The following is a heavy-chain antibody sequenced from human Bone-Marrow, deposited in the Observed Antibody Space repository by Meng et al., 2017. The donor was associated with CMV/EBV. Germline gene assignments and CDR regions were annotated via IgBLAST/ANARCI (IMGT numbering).Heavy chain of an antibody. CDR2: IHYSGDT. Sequence: SETLSLTCTVSGGSISGTSYYWGWIRQPPGKGLECIGGIHYSGDTHNNSSLKSRVTLSVDTSKNQFSLRLKSVTAADTAVYFCARYGTPGFDPWGQGILVTVSS. CDR1: GGSISGTSYY. J-gene: IGHJ5*02. D-gene: IGHD1-1*01. V-gene: IGHV4-39*07. CDR3: ARYGTPGFDP.